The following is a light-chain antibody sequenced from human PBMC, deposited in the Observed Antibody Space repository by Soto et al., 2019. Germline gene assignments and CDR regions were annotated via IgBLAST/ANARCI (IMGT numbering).Light chain of an antibody. J-gene: IGKJ5*01. V-gene: IGKV3-11*01. CDR1: QRVSSH. Sequence: TVMTHSPVTLSVSPWYTATLSFRASQRVSSHLAWYQQKPGQAPRLLIYDASHRATGIPVRFSGSGSESDFTLTISSLEPEDFAVYYCQQRSYPINFGQGTRLEIK. CDR2: DAS. CDR3: QQRSYPIN.